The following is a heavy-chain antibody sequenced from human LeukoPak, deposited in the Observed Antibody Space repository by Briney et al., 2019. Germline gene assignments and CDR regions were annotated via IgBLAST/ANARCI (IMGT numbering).Heavy chain of an antibody. CDR3: ARHESTEASKY. V-gene: IGHV5-51*01. Sequence: GESLKISCRGSGYSFTSYWIAWVRQMPGKGLEWMGIIYPGDSDIRYSPSFQGQVIISADKSISTAYLQWSSLKASDTAVYFCARHESTEASKYWGQGTLVTVSS. CDR2: IYPGDSDI. J-gene: IGHJ4*02. CDR1: GYSFTSYW. D-gene: IGHD1-1*01.